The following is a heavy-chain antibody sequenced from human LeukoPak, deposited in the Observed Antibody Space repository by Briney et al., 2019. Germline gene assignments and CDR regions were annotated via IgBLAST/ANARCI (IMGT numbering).Heavy chain of an antibody. CDR1: GGSISSSSYF. Sequence: SQSLCLTCTVSGGSISSSSYFCACVRPPPGKGLEWGGSIYYSGSTYYNPSLNSRVTISVDTSKTQFSLNLSSVTAADTAVYYCARDLWFGAGRVFDIWGQGTMVTVSS. CDR2: IYYSGST. V-gene: IGHV4-39*02. CDR3: ARDLWFGAGRVFDI. D-gene: IGHD3-10*01. J-gene: IGHJ3*02.